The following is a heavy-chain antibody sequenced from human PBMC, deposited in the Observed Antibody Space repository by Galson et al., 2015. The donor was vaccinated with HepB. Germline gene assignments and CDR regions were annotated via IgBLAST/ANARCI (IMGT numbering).Heavy chain of an antibody. CDR3: AKGASITMIVVVIQVDAFDI. CDR1: GFTFSSYA. CDR2: ISGSGGST. D-gene: IGHD3-22*01. Sequence: SLRLSCAASGFTFSSYAMSWVRQAPGKGLEWVSAISGSGGSTYYADSVKGRFTISRDNSKNTLYLQMNSLRAEDTAVYYCAKGASITMIVVVIQVDAFDIWGQGTMVTVSS. J-gene: IGHJ3*02. V-gene: IGHV3-23*01.